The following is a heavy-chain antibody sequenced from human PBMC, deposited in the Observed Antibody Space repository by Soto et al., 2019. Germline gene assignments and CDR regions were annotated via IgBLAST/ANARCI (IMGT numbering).Heavy chain of an antibody. V-gene: IGHV4-31*03. J-gene: IGHJ5*02. CDR3: ARSISP. CDR1: GGSISSGGYY. CDR2: IYYSGFT. Sequence: QVQLQESGPGLVKPSQTLSLTCTVSGGSISSGGYYWSWIRQHPGKGLDPQHPGKGLEWIGYIYYSGFTYYKPSLKSRVTISVDTSKNQFSLKLSSVTAADTAVYYCARSISPWGQGTLVTVSS. D-gene: IGHD3-3*01.